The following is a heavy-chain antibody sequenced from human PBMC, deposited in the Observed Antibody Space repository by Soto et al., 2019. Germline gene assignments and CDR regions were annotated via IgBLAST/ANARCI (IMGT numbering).Heavy chain of an antibody. CDR2: ISTYNGDA. V-gene: IGHV1-18*01. CDR3: AREGPRPYYYYGMDV. CDR1: GYTFSTSG. D-gene: IGHD6-6*01. Sequence: QAQLEQSGAEVKKPGASVKVSCKSSGYTFSTSGISWVRQAPGQGLDWMGWISTYNGDANYAQRFQGRVTMTTDTSTSTTFMELRSLRSDDTAVYYCAREGPRPYYYYGMDVWGQGTTVTVSS. J-gene: IGHJ6*02.